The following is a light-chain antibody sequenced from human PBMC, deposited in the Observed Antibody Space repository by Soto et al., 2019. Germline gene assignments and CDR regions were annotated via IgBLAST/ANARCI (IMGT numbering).Light chain of an antibody. V-gene: IGKV3-20*01. J-gene: IGKJ2*01. CDR1: QSVSSSY. Sequence: EIVLTQSPGTLSLSPGERATLSCRASQSVSSSYLAWYQQKPGQTPRLLIYGASSRATGIPDRFSGSASGTDFTLTISRLEPEEFAVYCCQQYGNSPYTFGQGTTLEIK. CDR3: QQYGNSPYT. CDR2: GAS.